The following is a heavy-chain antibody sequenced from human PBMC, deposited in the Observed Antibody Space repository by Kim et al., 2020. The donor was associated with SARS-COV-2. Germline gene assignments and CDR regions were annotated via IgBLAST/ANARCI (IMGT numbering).Heavy chain of an antibody. V-gene: IGHV4-61*08. D-gene: IGHD3-16*01. Sequence: SETLSLTCTVSGGSVSSDGYFWGWIRQPPGKGLEWIGCVFNTGTTSYNSSLQSRVTISIDTSTNQFSMSLTSLTAADTAVYYCARVRRSIRVFDPWGQGTLVTVSS. CDR1: GGSVSSDGYF. CDR3: ARVRRSIRVFDP. J-gene: IGHJ5*02. CDR2: VFNTGTT.